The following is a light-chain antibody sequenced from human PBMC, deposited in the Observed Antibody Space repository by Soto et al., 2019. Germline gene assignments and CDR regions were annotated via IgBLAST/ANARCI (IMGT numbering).Light chain of an antibody. V-gene: IGKV1-5*01. CDR1: QRISSY. CDR2: DAS. J-gene: IGKJ1*01. Sequence: IQMPQSPSTLSGSVGDRGTITSPARQRISSYLNSYQQNPGKAPTVLLYDASTLENGVPSRFSGSGSGTELSPPISSLQPDDFATYYCQQYNSYCPRTFGQGTKVDIK. CDR3: QQYNSYCPRT.